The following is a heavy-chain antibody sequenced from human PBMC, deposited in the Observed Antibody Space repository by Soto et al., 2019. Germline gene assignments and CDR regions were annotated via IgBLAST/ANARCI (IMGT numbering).Heavy chain of an antibody. CDR3: ARERVVVAATLPYYYYGMDV. CDR1: GYTFTGYY. J-gene: IGHJ6*02. V-gene: IGHV1-2*04. CDR2: INPNSGGA. D-gene: IGHD2-15*01. Sequence: GASVKVSCKASGYTFTGYYMHWVRQAPGQGLEWMGWINPNSGGANYAQKFQGWVTMTRDTSISTAYMELSRLRSDDTAVYYCARERVVVAATLPYYYYGMDVWGRGTTVTVSS.